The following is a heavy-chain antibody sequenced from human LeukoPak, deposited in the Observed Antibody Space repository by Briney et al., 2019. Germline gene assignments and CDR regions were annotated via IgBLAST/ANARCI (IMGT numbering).Heavy chain of an antibody. V-gene: IGHV4-34*01. J-gene: IGHJ4*02. Sequence: PSETLSLTCAVYGGSFSGYYWSWIRQPPGKGLEWIGEINHSGSTNYNPSLKSRVTISVDTSKNQFSLKLSSVTAADTAVYYCARVTGAAAGTFGEDYWGQGTLVTVSS. CDR3: ARVTGAAAGTFGEDY. CDR1: GGSFSGYY. CDR2: INHSGST. D-gene: IGHD6-13*01.